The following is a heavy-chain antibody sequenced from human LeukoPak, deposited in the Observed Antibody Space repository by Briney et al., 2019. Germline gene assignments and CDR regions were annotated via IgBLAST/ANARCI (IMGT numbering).Heavy chain of an antibody. CDR3: AKDYSNYYFVGFDP. J-gene: IGHJ5*02. CDR1: GFTFSSYA. D-gene: IGHD4-11*01. V-gene: IGHV3-23*01. Sequence: QPGGSLRLSCAASGFTFSSYAISWVRQAPGKGLEWVSAISGSGGSTYYADSVKGRFTISRGNSKNTLYLQMNSLRAEDTAVYYCAKDYSNYYFVGFDPWGQGTLVTVSS. CDR2: ISGSGGST.